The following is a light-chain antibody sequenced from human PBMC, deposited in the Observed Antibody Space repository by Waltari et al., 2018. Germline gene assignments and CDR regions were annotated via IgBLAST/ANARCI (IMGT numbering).Light chain of an antibody. J-gene: IGKJ1*01. CDR3: QQYNRFSP. V-gene: IGKV1-9*01. CDR1: QVILGY. CDR2: DAS. Sequence: TQLTQSPSSLAASVGDRVTISCRTSQVILGYLAWYQQKPGKAPKVLIYDASTLQSGVPSRFSGSGSGTEFTLTIDSLQPDDFATYYCQQYNRFSPFGQGTNVEVK.